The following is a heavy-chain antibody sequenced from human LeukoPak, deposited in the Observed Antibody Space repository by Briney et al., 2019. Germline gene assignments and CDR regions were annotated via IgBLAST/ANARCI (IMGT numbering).Heavy chain of an antibody. Sequence: PGGSLRLFCAASGFTFSSYNMNWVRQAPGKGVEWVSSISYSSRATYYADSVKGRLTISRDNVKNSLYLQMDSLRAEDTAVYYCARAYCSSTSCFGWGQGTLVTVSS. CDR1: GFTFSSYN. CDR3: ARAYCSSTSCFG. V-gene: IGHV3-48*01. D-gene: IGHD2-2*01. J-gene: IGHJ4*02. CDR2: ISYSSRAT.